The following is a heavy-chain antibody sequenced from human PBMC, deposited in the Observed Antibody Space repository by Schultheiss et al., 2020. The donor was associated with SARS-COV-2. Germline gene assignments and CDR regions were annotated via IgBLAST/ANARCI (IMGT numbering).Heavy chain of an antibody. D-gene: IGHD2-2*01. Sequence: ASVKVSCKVSGYTLTELSMHWVRQAPGKGLEWMGGFDPEDGETIYAQKFQGRVTMTRDTSTSTVYMELSSLRSEDTAVYYCARGGGSIVVVPAVRARYYYMDVWGKGTTVTVSS. J-gene: IGHJ6*03. V-gene: IGHV1-24*01. CDR3: ARGGGSIVVVPAVRARYYYMDV. CDR1: GYTLTELS. CDR2: FDPEDGET.